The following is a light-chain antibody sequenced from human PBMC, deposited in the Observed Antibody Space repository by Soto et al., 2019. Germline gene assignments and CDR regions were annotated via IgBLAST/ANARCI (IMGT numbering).Light chain of an antibody. Sequence: DIHMTQSPSTLSASVGYRFTITCRASQSISIWLAWFQQKPGKAPKLLIYDASSLESGVPSRLSGSGSGTEFTLTISSLQPDDFATYYCQQYNSFSTFGQGTKVDIK. CDR1: QSISIW. V-gene: IGKV1-5*01. CDR2: DAS. CDR3: QQYNSFST. J-gene: IGKJ1*01.